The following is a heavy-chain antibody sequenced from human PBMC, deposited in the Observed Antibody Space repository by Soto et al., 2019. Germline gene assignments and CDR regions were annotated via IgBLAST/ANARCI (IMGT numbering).Heavy chain of an antibody. J-gene: IGHJ6*02. Sequence: GGSLRLSCAASGFTFSSYAMSWVRQAPGKGLEWVSVISGSGGSTYYADSVKGRFTISRDNSKNTLYLQMDSLRAEDTAVYYCAKGDDFWSGYYYQKYGMDVWGQGTTVTVSS. CDR2: ISGSGGST. CDR3: AKGDDFWSGYYYQKYGMDV. CDR1: GFTFSSYA. V-gene: IGHV3-23*01. D-gene: IGHD3-3*01.